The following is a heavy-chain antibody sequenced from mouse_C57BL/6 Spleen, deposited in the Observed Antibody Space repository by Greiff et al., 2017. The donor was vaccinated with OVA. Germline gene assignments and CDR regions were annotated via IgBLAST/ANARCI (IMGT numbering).Heavy chain of an antibody. CDR2: IDPSDSET. J-gene: IGHJ3*01. D-gene: IGHD2-4*01. V-gene: IGHV1-52*01. CDR3: ARRGSYYDFWFAY. Sequence: QVQLQQPGAELVRPGSSVKLSCKASGYTFTSYWMHWVKQRPIQGLEWIGNIDPSDSETHYNQKFKDKATLTVHKSSSTAYMQLSSLTSEDSAVYYCARRGSYYDFWFAYWGQGTLVTVSA. CDR1: GYTFTSYW.